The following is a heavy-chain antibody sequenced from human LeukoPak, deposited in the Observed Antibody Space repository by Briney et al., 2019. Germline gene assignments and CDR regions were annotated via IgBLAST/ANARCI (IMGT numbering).Heavy chain of an antibody. V-gene: IGHV4-39*01. CDR3: ARLRLDSKGFDY. CDR2: IYYSGST. Sequence: SETLPLTCTVSGGSISSSSYYWGWIRQPPGKGLEWIGNIYYSGSTYYNPSLKSRVSISGDTSKNQFSLKLSSVTAADTAVYYCARLRLDSKGFDYWGQGTLVTVSS. J-gene: IGHJ4*02. D-gene: IGHD4-11*01. CDR1: GGSISSSSYY.